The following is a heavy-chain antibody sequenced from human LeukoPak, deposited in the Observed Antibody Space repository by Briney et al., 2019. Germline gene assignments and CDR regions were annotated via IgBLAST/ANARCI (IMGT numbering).Heavy chain of an antibody. CDR2: INPSGGST. D-gene: IGHD5-24*01. J-gene: IGHJ3*02. CDR1: GYTFTSYY. CDR3: ARDREVVPDGYDAFDI. Sequence: ASVNVSCKASGYTFTSYYMHWVRQAPGQGLEWMGIINPSGGSTSYAQKFQGRVTMTRDTSTSTVYMELSSLRSEDTAVYYCARDREVVPDGYDAFDIWGQGTMVTVSS. V-gene: IGHV1-46*01.